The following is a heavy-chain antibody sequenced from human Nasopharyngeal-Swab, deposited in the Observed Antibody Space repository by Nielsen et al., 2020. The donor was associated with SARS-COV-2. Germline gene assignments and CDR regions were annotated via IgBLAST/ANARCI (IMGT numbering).Heavy chain of an antibody. D-gene: IGHD5-24*01. CDR3: ARAGRVGDAYTGLDV. J-gene: IGHJ6*02. CDR2: INHNERT. V-gene: IGHV4-34*01. CDR1: GWSFSGFY. Sequence: SETLSLTCAVDGWSFSGFYWNWIRQAPGKGLEWIGEINHNERTNYNPSLKSRIAMLVDTSNNQVSLKVSSVSAEDTAVYYCARAGRVGDAYTGLDVWGQGTTVTVSS.